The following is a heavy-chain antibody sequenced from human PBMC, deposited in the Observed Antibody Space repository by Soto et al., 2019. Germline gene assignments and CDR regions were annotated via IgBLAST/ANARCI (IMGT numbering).Heavy chain of an antibody. V-gene: IGHV3-23*01. J-gene: IGHJ1*01. CDR1: GFTFSSYA. CDR3: ARDPYYYDSSGYFSGYFHH. D-gene: IGHD3-22*01. Sequence: PGGSLRLSCAASGFTFSSYAMSWVRQAPGKGLEWVSAISGSGGSTYYADSVKGRFTISRDNSKNTLYLQMSSLRSEDTAVYYCARDPYYYDSSGYFSGYFHHWGQGTQVTVSS. CDR2: ISGSGGST.